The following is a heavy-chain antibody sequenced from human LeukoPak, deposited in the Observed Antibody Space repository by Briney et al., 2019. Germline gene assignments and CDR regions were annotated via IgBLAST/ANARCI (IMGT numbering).Heavy chain of an antibody. J-gene: IGHJ5*02. D-gene: IGHD1-1*01. CDR3: ARARTGTTSRRWFDP. V-gene: IGHV1-69*05. Sequence: SVKVSCKASGGTFSSYAISWVRQAPGQGREWVGRIIPIFGTANYAQKFQGRVTITTAESTSTAYMELSSLRSEDTAVYYCARARTGTTSRRWFDPWGQGTLVTVSS. CDR2: IIPIFGTA. CDR1: GGTFSSYA.